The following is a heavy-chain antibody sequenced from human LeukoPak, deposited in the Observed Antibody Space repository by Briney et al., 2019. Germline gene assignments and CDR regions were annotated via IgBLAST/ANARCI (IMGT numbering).Heavy chain of an antibody. D-gene: IGHD6-19*01. CDR3: AAGAGLGNAFDI. V-gene: IGHV1-2*02. CDR1: GYTFTGYY. J-gene: IGHJ3*02. Sequence: ASVKVSCKASGYTFTGYYMHWVRQAPGQGLEWMGWINPNSGGTNYAQKFQGRVTMTRDTSISTAYMELRRLRSDDTAVYYCAAGAGLGNAFDIWGQGTMVTVSS. CDR2: INPNSGGT.